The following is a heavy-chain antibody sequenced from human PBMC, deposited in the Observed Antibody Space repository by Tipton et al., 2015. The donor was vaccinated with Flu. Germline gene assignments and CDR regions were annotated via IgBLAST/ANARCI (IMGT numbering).Heavy chain of an antibody. CDR1: SGSFSRYY. D-gene: IGHD4-11*01. CDR3: ARRDYSNYVSEPKNWFDP. V-gene: IGHV4-34*01. J-gene: IGHJ5*02. CDR2: IHRTGST. Sequence: TLSLTCAVYSGSFSRYYWGWIRQPPGKGLQWIGNIHRTGSTYLNPSLKCRVTMSVDTSKNQFSLRLTSVTAADTAVYFCARRDYSNYVSEPKNWFDPWGQGALVTVSS.